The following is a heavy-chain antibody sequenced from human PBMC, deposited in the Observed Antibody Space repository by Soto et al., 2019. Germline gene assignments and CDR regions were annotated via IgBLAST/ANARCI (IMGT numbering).Heavy chain of an antibody. CDR2: ISWNSGSI. CDR1: GFTFDDYA. Sequence: GGSLRLSCAASGFTFDDYAMHWVRQAPGKGLEWVSGISWNSGSIGYADSVKGRFTISRDNAKNSLYLQMNSLRAEDTALYYCAKGSSWGVATPYGDFDYWGQGTLVTVSS. V-gene: IGHV3-9*01. J-gene: IGHJ4*02. CDR3: AKGSSWGVATPYGDFDY. D-gene: IGHD5-12*01.